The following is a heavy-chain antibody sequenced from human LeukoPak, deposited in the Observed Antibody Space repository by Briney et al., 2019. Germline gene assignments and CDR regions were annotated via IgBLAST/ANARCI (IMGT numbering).Heavy chain of an antibody. V-gene: IGHV1-69*01. CDR2: ITPIFGTA. CDR1: GGTFSNYA. Sequence: GSSVKVSCKASGGTFSNYAINWVRQAPGQGLEWMGGITPIFGTANYAQKFQGRVTITADESTSTAYMELSSLRSEDTAVYYCARSAYWGSEYFDYWGQGTLVTVSS. J-gene: IGHJ4*02. D-gene: IGHD7-27*01. CDR3: ARSAYWGSEYFDY.